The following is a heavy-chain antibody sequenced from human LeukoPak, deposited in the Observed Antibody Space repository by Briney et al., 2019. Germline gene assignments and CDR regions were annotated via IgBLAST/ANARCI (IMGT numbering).Heavy chain of an antibody. V-gene: IGHV4-39*07. D-gene: IGHD3-10*01. J-gene: IGHJ4*02. CDR2: IHYSGST. CDR1: GGSISTSSYY. CDR3: ARVGLGDYYGSGVGG. Sequence: SETLSLTCTVSGGSISTSSYYWGWIRQSPGKGLEWIGTIHYSGSTYYTPSLKSRVTISVDKSKNQFSLKLSSVTAADTAVYYCARVGLGDYYGSGVGGWGQGTLVTVSS.